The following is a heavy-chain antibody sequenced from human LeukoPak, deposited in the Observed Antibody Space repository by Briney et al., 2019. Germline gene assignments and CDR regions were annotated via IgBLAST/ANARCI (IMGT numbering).Heavy chain of an antibody. J-gene: IGHJ3*02. V-gene: IGHV1-18*01. CDR2: ISAYNGNT. Sequence: ASVKVSCKATGYTFTSYGISWVRQAPGQGLEWMGWISAYNGNTNYAQKLQGRVTMTTDTSTSTAYMELRSLRSEDTAVYYCARDRSIAERLGAFDIWGQGTMVTVSS. CDR1: GYTFTSYG. D-gene: IGHD6-6*01. CDR3: ARDRSIAERLGAFDI.